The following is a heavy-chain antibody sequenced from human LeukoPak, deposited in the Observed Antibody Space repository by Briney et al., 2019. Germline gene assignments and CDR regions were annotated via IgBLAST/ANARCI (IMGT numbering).Heavy chain of an antibody. J-gene: IGHJ6*03. D-gene: IGHD2-2*01. CDR1: GFTFNNYR. CDR2: ITSAGGYT. CDR3: ATSGGFVLPNAITGNWYMDV. V-gene: IGHV3-21*01. Sequence: GGSLRLSCAASGFTFNNYRMIWVRQAPGKGLAWVASITSAGGYTYYADSVKGRFTISRDNAQNSLFLQMNSLRAEDTAVYFCATSGGFVLPNAITGNWYMDVWGRGTSVTVSS.